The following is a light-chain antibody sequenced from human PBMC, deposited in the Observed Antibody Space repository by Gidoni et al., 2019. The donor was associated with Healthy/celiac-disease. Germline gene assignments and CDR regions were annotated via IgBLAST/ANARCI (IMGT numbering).Light chain of an antibody. J-gene: IGKJ1*01. CDR1: QSVSSN. CDR3: QQYNNWLWT. CDR2: GAS. V-gene: IGKV3-15*01. Sequence: EIVMTQSPATLSVSPGERANLSCRASQSVSSNLAWYQQKPGQAPRLLIYGASTRATGIPARFSGIGSGTEFTLTISSLQSEDFAVYYCQQYNNWLWTFGQGTKVEIK.